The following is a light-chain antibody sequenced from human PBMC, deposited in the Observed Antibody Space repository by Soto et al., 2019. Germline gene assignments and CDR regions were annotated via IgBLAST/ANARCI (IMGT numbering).Light chain of an antibody. J-gene: IGLJ1*01. V-gene: IGLV1-47*01. CDR2: RNN. Sequence: QSVLTQPPSASGTPVQRVTISCSGSSSNIGSDYVYWYQQFPGTAPKLLIYRNNQRPSGVPDRFSGSKSGTSASLAISGLRSEDEADYYCAAWDDSLSGYVFGTGTKVTV. CDR1: SSNIGSDY. CDR3: AAWDDSLSGYV.